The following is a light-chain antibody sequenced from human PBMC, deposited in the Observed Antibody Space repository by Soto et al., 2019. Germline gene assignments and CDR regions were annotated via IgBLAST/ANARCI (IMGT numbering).Light chain of an antibody. CDR1: SSDVGSYNR. CDR2: DVS. J-gene: IGLJ1*01. V-gene: IGLV2-18*02. Sequence: QSALTQPPSVSGSPGQSVTISCTGTSSDVGSYNRVSWYQQPPGTAPKLMIYDVSNRPSGVPDRFSGSKSGNTASLTISGLQAEDEADYYCSSYTSSNTYVFGTVTKLTVL. CDR3: SSYTSSNTYV.